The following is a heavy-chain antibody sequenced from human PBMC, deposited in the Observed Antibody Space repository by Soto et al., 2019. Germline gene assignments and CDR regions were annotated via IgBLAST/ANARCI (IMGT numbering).Heavy chain of an antibody. CDR2: IIPILGIA. Sequence: QVHLVQSGSEVKKPGSSVKVSCKASGGTFSSYTISWVRQAPGQGLEWMGRIIPILGIANYAQKFQGRVTITADKSTSTAYMELSSLRSEDTAVYYCARGYYDILTGYAGMDVWGQGTTVTVSS. CDR1: GGTFSSYT. D-gene: IGHD3-9*01. CDR3: ARGYYDILTGYAGMDV. V-gene: IGHV1-69*02. J-gene: IGHJ6*02.